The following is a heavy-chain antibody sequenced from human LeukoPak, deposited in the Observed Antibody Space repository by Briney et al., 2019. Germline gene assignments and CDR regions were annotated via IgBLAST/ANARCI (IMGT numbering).Heavy chain of an antibody. CDR1: GFTFSSYS. Sequence: GGSLRLSCAASGFTFSSYSMNWVRQAPGKGLEWVSSISCSSSYINYADSVKGRFTISRDNSKNTLYLQMNSLRAEDTAVYYCAKDRSAMATIDYWGRYFDYWGQGTLVTVSS. D-gene: IGHD5-12*01. CDR3: AKDRSAMATIDYWGRYFDY. CDR2: ISCSSSYI. V-gene: IGHV3-21*01. J-gene: IGHJ4*02.